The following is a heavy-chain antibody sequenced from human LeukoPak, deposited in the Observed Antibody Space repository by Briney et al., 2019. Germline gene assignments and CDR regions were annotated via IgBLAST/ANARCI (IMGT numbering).Heavy chain of an antibody. CDR2: IKQDGSEK. Sequence: GGSLRLSCAASGFTFSDYYMSWIRQAPGKGLEWVANIKQDGSEKYYVDSVKGRFTISRDNAKNSLYLQMNSLRAEDTAVYYCAAGGDIAAAGTGVYWGQGTLVTVSS. D-gene: IGHD6-13*01. J-gene: IGHJ4*02. CDR3: AAGGDIAAAGTGVY. CDR1: GFTFSDYY. V-gene: IGHV3-7*01.